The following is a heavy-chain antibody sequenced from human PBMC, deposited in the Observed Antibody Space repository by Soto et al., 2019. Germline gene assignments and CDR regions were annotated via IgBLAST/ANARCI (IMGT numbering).Heavy chain of an antibody. CDR1: GFSFSPYA. CDR2: ISGSGSGT. CDR3: AKDQGNTVVGASRNFDH. D-gene: IGHD1-26*01. Sequence: PGGSLRLSCAASGFSFSPYAMNLVRQAPGKGLEWLSLISGSGSGTYYADSVKGRFTISRDNSKNTVHLQMNSLRDDDTAVYYCAKDQGNTVVGASRNFDHWGQRTLVTVSS. V-gene: IGHV3-23*01. J-gene: IGHJ4*02.